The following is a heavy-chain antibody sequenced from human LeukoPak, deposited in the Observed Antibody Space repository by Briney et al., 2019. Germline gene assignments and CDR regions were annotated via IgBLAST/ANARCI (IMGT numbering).Heavy chain of an antibody. V-gene: IGHV3-7*01. CDR2: IKQDGSEK. J-gene: IGHJ4*02. Sequence: GGSLRLSCAASGFTFSNYWMNWVRQAPGKGLEWVAHIKQDGSEKYYVDSVKGRFTISRDNAENSLYLQMNSLRAEDTAVYYCARDHTVAGIVFDYWGQGTLVTVSS. CDR1: GFTFSNYW. D-gene: IGHD6-19*01. CDR3: ARDHTVAGIVFDY.